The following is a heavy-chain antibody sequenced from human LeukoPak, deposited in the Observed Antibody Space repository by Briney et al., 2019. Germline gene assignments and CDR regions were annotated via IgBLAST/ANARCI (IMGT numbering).Heavy chain of an antibody. CDR2: ISSSSSTI. D-gene: IGHD3-3*01. V-gene: IGHV3-48*01. J-gene: IGHJ5*02. CDR3: AREGYYDFWITNWFDP. Sequence: GGSLRLSCAASGFTFSSYSMNWVRQAPGKGLEWVSYISSSSSTIYYADSVKGRFTISRDNSKNTLYLQMNSLRAEDTAVYYCAREGYYDFWITNWFDPWGQGTLVTVSS. CDR1: GFTFSSYS.